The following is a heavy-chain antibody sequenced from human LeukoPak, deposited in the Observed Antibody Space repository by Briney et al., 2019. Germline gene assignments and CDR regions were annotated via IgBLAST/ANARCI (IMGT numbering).Heavy chain of an antibody. D-gene: IGHD3-22*01. V-gene: IGHV3-30*18. Sequence: GGSLRLSCAASGFTFSSYGMHWVRQAPGKGLEWVAVISYDGSNKYYADSVKGRFTIPRDNSKNTLYLQMNSLRAEDTAVYYCAKGGGYYYDSSGYYYNTYYFDYWGQGTLVTVSS. J-gene: IGHJ4*02. CDR2: ISYDGSNK. CDR3: AKGGGYYYDSSGYYYNTYYFDY. CDR1: GFTFSSYG.